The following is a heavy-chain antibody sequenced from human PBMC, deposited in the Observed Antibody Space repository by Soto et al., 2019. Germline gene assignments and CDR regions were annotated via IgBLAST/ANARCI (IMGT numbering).Heavy chain of an antibody. D-gene: IGHD2-15*01. J-gene: IGHJ4*02. CDR3: ARGPVVVAATMEY. Sequence: QVQLVESGGGVVQPGRSLRLSCAASGFTFSSYAMHWVRQAPGKGLEWVAVISYDGSNKYYADSVKGRFTISRDNSKNTLYLQMNSLRAADTAVYYCARGPVVVAATMEYWGQGTLVTVSS. CDR1: GFTFSSYA. CDR2: ISYDGSNK. V-gene: IGHV3-30-3*01.